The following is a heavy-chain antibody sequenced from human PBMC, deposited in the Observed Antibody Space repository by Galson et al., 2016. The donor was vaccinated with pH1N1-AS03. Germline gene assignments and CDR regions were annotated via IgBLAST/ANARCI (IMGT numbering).Heavy chain of an antibody. CDR3: ARDLSGEGSPVGYAMAV. Sequence: SLRLSCADSGYTFSLKSMNWVRQAPGKGLEWISSISSSGSHIYYADSVKGRFTISRDNAKNSLYLQMNSLRDEDTAVYYCARDLSGEGSPVGYAMAVWGPGTTVTVSS. CDR1: GYTFSLKS. CDR2: ISSSGSHI. J-gene: IGHJ6*02. V-gene: IGHV3-21*01. D-gene: IGHD1-26*01.